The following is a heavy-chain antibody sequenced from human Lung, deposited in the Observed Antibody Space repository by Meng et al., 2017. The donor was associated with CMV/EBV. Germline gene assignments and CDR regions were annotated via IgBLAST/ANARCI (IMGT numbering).Heavy chain of an antibody. CDR1: GYSFTSYW. J-gene: IGHJ4*02. V-gene: IGHV5-51*01. Sequence: XVSXKGSGYSFTSYWIGWVRQMPGKGLEWMGIIYPGDSDTRYSPFFQGQVTISPDKSISPAYLQWSSLKAPDTAMYYCARHDSRWSYTAPYSYLGQGXLVTVSS. CDR2: IYPGDSDT. CDR3: ARHDSRWSYTAPYSY. D-gene: IGHD6-13*01.